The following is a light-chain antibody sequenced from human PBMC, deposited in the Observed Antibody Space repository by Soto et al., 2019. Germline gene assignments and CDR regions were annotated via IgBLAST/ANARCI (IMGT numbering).Light chain of an antibody. J-gene: IGLJ2*01. CDR1: SSNIGAGYD. Sequence: QSVLTQPPSVSGAPGQRVTISCTGSSSNIGAGYDVHWYQHLPGTAPKLLIYDNTNRPSGVPDRFSGSKSGTSASLAITGLQAEDEADYYCQSYDSNPSVVFGGGTQLTVL. V-gene: IGLV1-40*01. CDR3: QSYDSNPSVV. CDR2: DNT.